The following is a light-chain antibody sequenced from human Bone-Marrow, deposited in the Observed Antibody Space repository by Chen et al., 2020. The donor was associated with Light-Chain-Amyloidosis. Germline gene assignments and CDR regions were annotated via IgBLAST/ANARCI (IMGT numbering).Light chain of an antibody. CDR2: DDS. V-gene: IGLV3-21*02. Sequence: SYVLTQPSSVSVAPGQTATIACGGNNIGSTSVHWYQQTPGQAPLLVVYDDSDRPSGIPERLSGSNSGNTATRTISRVEARDEADYYCQVWDRSSDRPVFGGGTKLTVL. CDR3: QVWDRSSDRPV. CDR1: NIGSTS. J-gene: IGLJ3*02.